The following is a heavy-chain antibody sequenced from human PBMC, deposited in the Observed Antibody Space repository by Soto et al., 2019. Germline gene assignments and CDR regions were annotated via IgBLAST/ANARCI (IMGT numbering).Heavy chain of an antibody. D-gene: IGHD6-13*01. CDR3: AREAAAGLVY. CDR1: GYSFTSYD. J-gene: IGHJ4*02. CDR2: MNPNSDNT. Sequence: QVQLVQSGAEVKKPGASVKVSCKASGYSFTSYDINWVRQATGQGLEWMGWMNPNSDNTAYAQNFQGRVTMTRNTSISTVYMELSSLRSEDTAVYYCAREAAAGLVYWGQGTLVTVSS. V-gene: IGHV1-8*01.